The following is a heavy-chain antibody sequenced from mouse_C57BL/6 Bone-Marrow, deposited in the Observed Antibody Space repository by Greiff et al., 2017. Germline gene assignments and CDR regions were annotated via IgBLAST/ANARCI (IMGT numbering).Heavy chain of an antibody. Sequence: VKLQQPGAELVMPGASVKLSCKASGYTFTSYWMHWVKQRPGQGLEWIGEIDPSDSYTNYNQKFKGKSTLTVDKSSSTAYMQLSSLTSEDSAVYYCARGLRRGYYYTMDYWGQGTSVTVSS. CDR3: ARGLRRGYYYTMDY. V-gene: IGHV1-69*01. CDR2: IDPSDSYT. CDR1: GYTFTSYW. J-gene: IGHJ4*01. D-gene: IGHD2-2*01.